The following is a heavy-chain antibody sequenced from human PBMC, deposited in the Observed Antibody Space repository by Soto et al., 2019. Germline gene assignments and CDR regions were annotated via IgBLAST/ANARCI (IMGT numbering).Heavy chain of an antibody. V-gene: IGHV1-8*01. J-gene: IGHJ4*02. CDR3: AWTLYGDKGDY. CDR1: GYTFTSYD. CDR2: MNPNSGNT. Sequence: QVQLVQSGAEVKKPGASVKVSCKASGYTFTSYDINWVRQATGQGLEWMGWMNPNSGNTSYAQKFQGRFTRTRNTSRSTAYMELRSLRSAYTAVYYCAWTLYGDKGDYWGQGTLVTVSS. D-gene: IGHD4-17*01.